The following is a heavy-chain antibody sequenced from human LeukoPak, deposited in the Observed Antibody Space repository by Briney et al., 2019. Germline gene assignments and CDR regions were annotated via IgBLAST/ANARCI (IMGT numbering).Heavy chain of an antibody. Sequence: GGSLRLSCVGSGFNFGNYWMTCVRQAPGKGLEWVANINRDGSVKNYVDSVKGRFTISRDKAKSSLFLQANSLRAEDTAVYYCARDLSPADSGHYLAAFDIWGQGTMVTVSS. CDR1: GFNFGNYW. CDR3: ARDLSPADSGHYLAAFDI. D-gene: IGHD3-22*01. CDR2: INRDGSVK. V-gene: IGHV3-7*01. J-gene: IGHJ3*02.